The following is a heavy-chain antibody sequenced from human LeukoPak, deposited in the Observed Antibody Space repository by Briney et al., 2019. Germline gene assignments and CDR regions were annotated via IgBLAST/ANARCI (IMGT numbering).Heavy chain of an antibody. CDR3: ARALSRDFDL. V-gene: IGHV3-30*02. Sequence: PGGSLRLSCAASGFNFNFYGMHWVRQAPGKGLEWVAFIRYDGSSTFYADSVKGRFTISRDNSKNTLYLQMNSLRAEDTAVYYCARALSRDFDLWGRGTLVTVSS. CDR2: IRYDGSST. J-gene: IGHJ2*01. CDR1: GFNFNFYG.